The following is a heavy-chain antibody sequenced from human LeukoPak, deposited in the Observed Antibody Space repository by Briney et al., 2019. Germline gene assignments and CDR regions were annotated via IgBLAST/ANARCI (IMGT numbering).Heavy chain of an antibody. CDR1: GFTFSSYG. CDR2: IKQDGSEK. CDR3: ARDLAASAGEGFTDY. J-gene: IGHJ4*02. V-gene: IGHV3-7*01. Sequence: GGSLRLSCAASGFTFSSYGMHWVRQAPGKGLEWVANIKQDGSEKYYVDSVKGRFTISRDNAKNSLYLQMNSLRAEDTAVYYCARDLAASAGEGFTDYWGQGALVTVSS.